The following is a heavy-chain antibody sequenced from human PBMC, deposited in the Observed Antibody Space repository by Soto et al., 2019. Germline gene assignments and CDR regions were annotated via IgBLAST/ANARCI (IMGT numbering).Heavy chain of an antibody. V-gene: IGHV3-73*01. CDR1: GFTFSGSA. J-gene: IGHJ4*02. Sequence: GSLRLSCAASGFTFSGSAMHWVRQASGKGLEWVGRIRGKANSYATAYAASVKGRFTISRDDSKNTAYLQMNSLKTEDTAVYYCTLAVAGPNDYWGQGTLVTVSS. D-gene: IGHD6-19*01. CDR2: IRGKANSYAT. CDR3: TLAVAGPNDY.